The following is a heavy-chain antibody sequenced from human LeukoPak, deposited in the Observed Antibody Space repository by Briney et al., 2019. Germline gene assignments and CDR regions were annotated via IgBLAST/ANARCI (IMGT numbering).Heavy chain of an antibody. CDR3: AREFNVVVIAIGWFDP. D-gene: IGHD2-21*01. V-gene: IGHV6-1*01. Sequence: SQTLSLTCAISGESVSINSAAWNWIRQSPSRGLEWLGRTYYRSKWYNDYAVSVKSRITINPDTSKNQFSLQLNSVTPEDTAVYYCAREFNVVVIAIGWFDPWGQGTLVTVSS. CDR2: TYYRSKWYN. J-gene: IGHJ5*02. CDR1: GESVSINSAA.